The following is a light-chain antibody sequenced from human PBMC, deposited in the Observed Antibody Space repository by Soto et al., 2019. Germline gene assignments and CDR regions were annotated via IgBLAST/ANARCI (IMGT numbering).Light chain of an antibody. V-gene: IGKV1-39*01. J-gene: IGKJ1*01. CDR2: AAS. Sequence: DILMTQSPSSLSASIGDRVTISCRTSQTVSTYLHWYQHKPGRGPTLLIYAASSLQSGVPSRFSGSGSGKDFTLTIGSLQPEDFATYFWQRASSSPWTFGQGTKVEIK. CDR1: QTVSTY. CDR3: QRASSSPWT.